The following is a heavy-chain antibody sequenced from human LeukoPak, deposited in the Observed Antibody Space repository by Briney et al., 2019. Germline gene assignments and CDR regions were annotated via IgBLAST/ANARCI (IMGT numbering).Heavy chain of an antibody. CDR2: YYNSGST. Sequence: SETLSLTCTVSGGSTSSNSWSWMRQPPGKGLEWIGTYYNSGSTNYDPSLKSRATVSVDTSKNQFSLKLSSVTAADTAVYYCVGAKQWLSFDIWGQGTMVTVSS. D-gene: IGHD3-22*01. CDR3: VGAKQWLSFDI. V-gene: IGHV4-59*08. J-gene: IGHJ3*02. CDR1: GGSTSSNS.